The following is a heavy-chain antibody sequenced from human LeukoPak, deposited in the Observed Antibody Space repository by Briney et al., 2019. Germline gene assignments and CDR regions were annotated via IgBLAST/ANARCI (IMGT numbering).Heavy chain of an antibody. CDR3: AREPRGATNFDY. D-gene: IGHD5-24*01. V-gene: IGHV4-39*07. J-gene: IGHJ4*02. CDR2: IYYNDNT. Sequence: SETLSLTCTVSGGSISSSYFWGWIRQPPGKGLEWIGSIYYNDNTYYNPSLKSGVTISLDTSKNQFSLKLTSVTAADTAVYYCAREPRGATNFDYWGQGTLVTVSS. CDR1: GGSISSSYF.